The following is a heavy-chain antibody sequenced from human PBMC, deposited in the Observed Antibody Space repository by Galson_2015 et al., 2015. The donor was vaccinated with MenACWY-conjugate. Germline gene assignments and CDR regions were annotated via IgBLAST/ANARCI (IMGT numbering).Heavy chain of an antibody. Sequence: ETLSLACAVSGGFISSSDFYCVWIRRTAGKGLEWIGNIHYTAGTYFHPCFKTRVITSVDTSQNQLSMKLTSVTAADTAVYYCSSPRPQDIGAGFYLWGKRTMVTFST. CDR2: IHYTAGT. D-gene: IGHD2-15*01. CDR3: SSPRPQDIGAGFYL. V-gene: IGHV4-39*01. J-gene: IGHJ3*01. CDR1: GGFISSSDFY.